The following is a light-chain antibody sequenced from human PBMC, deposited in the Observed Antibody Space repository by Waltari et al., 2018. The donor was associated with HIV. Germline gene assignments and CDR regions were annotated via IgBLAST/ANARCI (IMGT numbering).Light chain of an antibody. CDR3: LVHMGHGAWV. Sequence: QTVVTQEPSFSVSTGWTGTRTCGLNSGSVSTPSFPIWYQQTPGQAPRTLIYITNIRSSGVPDRFSGSILGNKAALTITGAQADDESDYYCLVHMGHGAWVFGGGTKLTVL. J-gene: IGLJ3*02. CDR2: ITN. V-gene: IGLV8-61*01. CDR1: SGSVSTPSF.